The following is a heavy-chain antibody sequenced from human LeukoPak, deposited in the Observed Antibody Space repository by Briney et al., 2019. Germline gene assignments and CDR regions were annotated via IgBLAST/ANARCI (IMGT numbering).Heavy chain of an antibody. D-gene: IGHD2-15*01. Sequence: VASVKVSCKASGYTFTSYGISWVRQAPGQGLEWMGWISAYNGNTNYAQKLQGRVTMTTDTSTSTAYMELRSLRSDDTAVYYCARDDGAGSGKFPYYYYYGMDVWGQGTTVTVSS. CDR1: GYTFTSYG. V-gene: IGHV1-18*01. CDR3: ARDDGAGSGKFPYYYYYGMDV. J-gene: IGHJ6*02. CDR2: ISAYNGNT.